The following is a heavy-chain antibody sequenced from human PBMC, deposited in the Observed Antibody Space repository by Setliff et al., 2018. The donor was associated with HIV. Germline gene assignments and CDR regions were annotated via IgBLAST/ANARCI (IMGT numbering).Heavy chain of an antibody. CDR2: IIPMMGIT. J-gene: IGHJ5*02. Sequence: ASVKVSCKASGYSFTGYWMHWVRQAPGQGLEWMGGIIPMMGITTNAQKLQGRVTMTRDTSATTVYMQLSSLKSEDTAVYYCARDGCSGQRCYLYNWFDPWGQGTLVTVSS. CDR1: GYSFTGYW. CDR3: ARDGCSGQRCYLYNWFDP. D-gene: IGHD2-15*01. V-gene: IGHV1-46*01.